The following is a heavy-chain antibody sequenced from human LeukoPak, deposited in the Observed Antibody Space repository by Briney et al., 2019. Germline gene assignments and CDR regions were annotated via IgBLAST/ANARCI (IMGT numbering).Heavy chain of an antibody. CDR3: ARVYSGSPTTYYYMDV. V-gene: IGHV1-69*05. CDR1: GGTFSSYA. J-gene: IGHJ6*03. CDR2: IIPIFGTA. D-gene: IGHD1-26*01. Sequence: VASVKVSCKASGGTFSSYAISWVRQAPGQGLEWMGGIIPIFGTANYAQKFQGRVTITTDESTSTAYMELSSLRSEDTAVYYCARVYSGSPTTYYYMDVWGKGTTVTVSS.